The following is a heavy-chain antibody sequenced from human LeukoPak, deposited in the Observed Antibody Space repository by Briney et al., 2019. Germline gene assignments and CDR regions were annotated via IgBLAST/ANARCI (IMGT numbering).Heavy chain of an antibody. V-gene: IGHV3-33*01. Sequence: GGSLRLSCAASGFTFSNHGMHWVRQAPGKGLEWVAVIWYDGSNKYYADSVKGRFTISRHNSKNTLYLQVNSLRAEDTAVYFCARGGSSGNDYSSFDIWGQGTMVTVSS. J-gene: IGHJ3*02. D-gene: IGHD5-12*01. CDR3: ARGGSSGNDYSSFDI. CDR1: GFTFSNHG. CDR2: IWYDGSNK.